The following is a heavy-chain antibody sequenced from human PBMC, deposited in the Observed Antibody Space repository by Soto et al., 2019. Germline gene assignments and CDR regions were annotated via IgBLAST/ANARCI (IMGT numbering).Heavy chain of an antibody. CDR2: ISSSGSTI. V-gene: IGHV3-48*03. CDR1: GFTFSSYE. D-gene: IGHD2-2*01. Sequence: VQLVESGGGLVQPGGSLRLSCAASGFTFSSYEMNWVRQAPGKGLEWVSYISSSGSTIYYADSVKGRFTISRDNAKNSLYLQMNSLRAEDTAVYYCATLVVPAAIADYWGQGTLVTVSS. J-gene: IGHJ4*02. CDR3: ATLVVPAAIADY.